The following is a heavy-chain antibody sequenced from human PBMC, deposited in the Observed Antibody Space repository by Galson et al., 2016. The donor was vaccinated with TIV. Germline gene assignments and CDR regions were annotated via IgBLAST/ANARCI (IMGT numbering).Heavy chain of an antibody. V-gene: IGHV4-39*01. D-gene: IGHD1-26*01. CDR1: GASISSSTSY. CDR3: ARLEGSGAWTHRGYYYYGMDV. CDR2: IYFSGST. J-gene: IGHJ6*02. Sequence: LSLTCTVSGASISSSTSYWGWIRQPPGKALEWIGSIYFSGSTYDNPSLKSRVTISVDTSKNEFSLMLTSVTAADTGVYYCARLEGSGAWTHRGYYYYGMDVWGQGTTVTVSS.